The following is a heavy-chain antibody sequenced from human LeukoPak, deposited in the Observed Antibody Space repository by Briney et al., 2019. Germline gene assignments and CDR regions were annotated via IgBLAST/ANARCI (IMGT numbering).Heavy chain of an antibody. CDR1: GGSFSGYY. Sequence: SETLSLTCAVYGGSFSGYYWSWIRQPPGKGLEWIGEINHSGSTSYNPSLKSRVTISVDTSKNQFSLKLSSVTAADTAVYYCARGRYYGSGSYYNFPAFPYYYYMDVWGKGTTVTVSS. CDR2: INHSGST. V-gene: IGHV4-34*01. D-gene: IGHD3-10*01. CDR3: ARGRYYGSGSYYNFPAFPYYYYMDV. J-gene: IGHJ6*03.